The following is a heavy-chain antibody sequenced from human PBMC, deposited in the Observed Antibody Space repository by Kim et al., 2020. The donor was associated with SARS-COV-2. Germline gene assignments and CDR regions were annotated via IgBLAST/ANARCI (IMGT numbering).Heavy chain of an antibody. CDR3: ARGLPGYCSSTSCNGAFDI. J-gene: IGHJ3*02. V-gene: IGHV1-69*06. Sequence: SVKVSCKASGGTFSSYAISWVRQAPGQGLEWMGGIIPIFGTANYAQKFQGRVTITADKSTSTAYMELSSLRSEDTAVYYCARGLPGYCSSTSCNGAFDIWGQGTMVTVSS. CDR1: GGTFSSYA. D-gene: IGHD2-2*01. CDR2: IIPIFGTA.